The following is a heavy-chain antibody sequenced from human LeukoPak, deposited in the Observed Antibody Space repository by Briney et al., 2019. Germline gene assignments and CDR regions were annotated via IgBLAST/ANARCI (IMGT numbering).Heavy chain of an antibody. V-gene: IGHV4-39*07. Sequence: PSETLSLTCTVSGGSISSSSYYWGWIRQPPGKGLEWIGSIYYSGSTYYNPSLKSRVTISVDTSKNQFSLKLSSVTAADTAVYYCAAAYDSSGPFDYWGQGTLVTVSS. CDR1: GGSISSSSYY. CDR2: IYYSGST. J-gene: IGHJ4*02. CDR3: AAAYDSSGPFDY. D-gene: IGHD3-22*01.